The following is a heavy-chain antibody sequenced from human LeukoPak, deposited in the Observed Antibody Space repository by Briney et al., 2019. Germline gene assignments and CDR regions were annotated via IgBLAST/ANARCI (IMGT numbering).Heavy chain of an antibody. CDR2: INLDGSQK. V-gene: IGHV3-7*01. CDR1: GFTFSSYG. J-gene: IGHJ4*02. Sequence: GGSLRLSCAASGFTFSSYGMHWVRQAPGKGLEWVANINLDGSQKYYVDSLKGRFTISRDNAKNPLYLQMDSLRVEDTAVYYCARDVDYANPRHDYWGQGTLVTVSS. D-gene: IGHD4/OR15-4a*01. CDR3: ARDVDYANPRHDY.